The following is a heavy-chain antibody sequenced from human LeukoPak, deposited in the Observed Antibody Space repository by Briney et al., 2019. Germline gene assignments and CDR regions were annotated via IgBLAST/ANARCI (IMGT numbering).Heavy chain of an antibody. CDR1: GGTFSSYT. CDR2: IIPILGIA. V-gene: IGHV1-69*02. Sequence: SVKVSCKASGGTFSSYTISWVRQAPGQGLEWMGRIIPILGIANYAQKFQGRVTITADKSTSTAYMELSSLRSEDTAVYYCARAGLYSGSYFDYWGQGTLATVSS. CDR3: ARAGLYSGSYFDY. D-gene: IGHD1-26*01. J-gene: IGHJ4*02.